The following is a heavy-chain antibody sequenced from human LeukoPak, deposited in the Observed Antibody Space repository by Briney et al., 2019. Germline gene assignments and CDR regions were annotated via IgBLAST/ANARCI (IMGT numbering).Heavy chain of an antibody. D-gene: IGHD5-24*01. CDR2: FYPGDSDT. V-gene: IGHV5-51*01. J-gene: IGHJ4*02. Sequence: GESLKISCKGSGYSFTNYWIGWVRQMPGKGLEWMALFYPGDSDTRYSPSFQGQVTISADKSISTAYLQWSSLRASDTAMYYCARISSGYSLYWGQGTLVNVSS. CDR3: ARISSGYSLY. CDR1: GYSFTNYW.